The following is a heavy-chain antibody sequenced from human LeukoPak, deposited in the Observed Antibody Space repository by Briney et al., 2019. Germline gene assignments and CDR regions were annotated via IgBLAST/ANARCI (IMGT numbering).Heavy chain of an antibody. CDR3: ATSVDGLVTIRTYFEL. V-gene: IGHV1-24*01. CDR1: GYNLIELS. Sequence: ASVKVSCKVSGYNLIELSMHWVRLAPGKGLEWMGGFDPEDSETVNAQKFQGRVTMTEDTSTDTAYMELSSLRSEDTAIYYCATSVDGLVTIRTYFELWGQGTPVTVSS. D-gene: IGHD3-3*01. CDR2: FDPEDSET. J-gene: IGHJ4*02.